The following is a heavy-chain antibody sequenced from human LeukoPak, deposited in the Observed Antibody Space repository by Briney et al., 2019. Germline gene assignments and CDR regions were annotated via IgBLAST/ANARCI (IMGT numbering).Heavy chain of an antibody. CDR2: IYYSGST. CDR3: ARARYFDWPIDH. J-gene: IGHJ4*02. D-gene: IGHD3-9*01. V-gene: IGHV4-59*01. CDR1: GGSISSYY. Sequence: SETLSLTCTVSGGSISSYYWSWIRQPPGKGLEWIGYIYYSGSTNYNPSLKSRVTISVDTSKNQFSLKLSSVTAADTAVYYCARARYFDWPIDHWGQGTLVTVSS.